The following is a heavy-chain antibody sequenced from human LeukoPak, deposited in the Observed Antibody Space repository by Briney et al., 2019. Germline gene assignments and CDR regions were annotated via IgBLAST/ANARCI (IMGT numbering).Heavy chain of an antibody. CDR3: ARVAQGATTENYYYYYMDV. D-gene: IGHD4-11*01. Sequence: GGSLRLSCAASGFAFNRYTIKWVRQAPGKGLEWVSAITSRGTHIYNADSVKGRFTISRDNAENSAYLQMSSLRAEDTAVYYCARVAQGATTENYYYYYMDVWGKGTTVTVSS. J-gene: IGHJ6*03. CDR2: ITSRGTHI. CDR1: GFAFNRYT. V-gene: IGHV3-21*01.